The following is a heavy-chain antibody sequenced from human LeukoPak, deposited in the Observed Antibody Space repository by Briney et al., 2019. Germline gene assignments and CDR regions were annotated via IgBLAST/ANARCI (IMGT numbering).Heavy chain of an antibody. V-gene: IGHV3-66*01. CDR1: GFTVSSNY. D-gene: IGHD3-16*02. J-gene: IGHJ4*02. Sequence: GGSLRLSCAASGFTVSSNYMSWVRQAPGKGLEWVSVIYSGGSTYYADSVKGRFTISRDNSKNTLYLQMNSLRAEDTAVYYCARETYDYVWGSYRYWYFDYWGQRTLVTVSS. CDR2: IYSGGST. CDR3: ARETYDYVWGSYRYWYFDY.